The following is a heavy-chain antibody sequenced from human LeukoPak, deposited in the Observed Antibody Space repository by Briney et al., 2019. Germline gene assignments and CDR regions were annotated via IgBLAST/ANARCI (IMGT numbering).Heavy chain of an antibody. D-gene: IGHD1-26*01. CDR1: GFTFSSYA. V-gene: IGHV3-30*04. Sequence: GRSLRLSCAASGFTFSSYAMHWVRRAPGKGLEWVAVISYDGSNKYYADSVKGRFTISRDNSKNTLYLQMNSLRAEDTAVFYCARVVGSYYGMDVWGQGTTVTVSS. CDR3: ARVVGSYYGMDV. J-gene: IGHJ6*02. CDR2: ISYDGSNK.